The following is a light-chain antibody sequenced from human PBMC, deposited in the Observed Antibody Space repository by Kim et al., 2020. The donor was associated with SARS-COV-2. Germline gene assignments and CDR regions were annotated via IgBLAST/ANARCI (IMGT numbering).Light chain of an antibody. J-gene: IGLJ2*01. CDR3: QSYDSSLSAHVV. CDR2: GNS. Sequence: VTLSCTGSSSNIGAGYDVHWYQQLPGTAPKLLIYGNSNRPSGVPDRFSGSKSGTSASLAITGLQAEDEADYYCQSYDSSLSAHVVFGGGTQLTVL. CDR1: SSNIGAGYD. V-gene: IGLV1-40*01.